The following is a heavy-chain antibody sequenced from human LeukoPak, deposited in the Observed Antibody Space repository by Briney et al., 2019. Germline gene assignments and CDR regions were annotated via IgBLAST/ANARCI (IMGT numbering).Heavy chain of an antibody. Sequence: GGSLRLSCAASGFTFSNACMSWVRQAPGKGLEWVGHIKGKAEGGTTDYAAPVQGRFTISRDDSKNTLYLQMNSLKTEDTAVYYCTTGTWIQLWLADYWGQGTLVSVSS. J-gene: IGHJ4*02. CDR3: TTGTWIQLWLADY. CDR2: IKGKAEGGTT. D-gene: IGHD5-18*01. CDR1: GFTFSNAC. V-gene: IGHV3-15*01.